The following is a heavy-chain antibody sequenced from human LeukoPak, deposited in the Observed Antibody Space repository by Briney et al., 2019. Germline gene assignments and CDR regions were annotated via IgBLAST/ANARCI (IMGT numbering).Heavy chain of an antibody. D-gene: IGHD2-15*01. Sequence: PGRSLRLSCAASGFTLRSYAMSWVRQGPGKGVEWGSAISVTGNTYHADSGKGGFTISRDSSKNTLYLQMNSLRAEDAAVYYCAKAPVTTCSGAYCYPFDYWGQGTLVTVSS. CDR3: AKAPVTTCSGAYCYPFDY. V-gene: IGHV3-23*01. CDR2: ISVTGNT. J-gene: IGHJ4*02. CDR1: GFTLRSYA.